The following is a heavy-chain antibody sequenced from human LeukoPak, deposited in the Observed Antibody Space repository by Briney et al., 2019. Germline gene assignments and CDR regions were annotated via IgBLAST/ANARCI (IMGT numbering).Heavy chain of an antibody. J-gene: IGHJ6*02. V-gene: IGHV4-59*08. CDR2: IYYSGST. D-gene: IGHD6-13*01. CDR3: ARTRPGIAAAGPYYYYGMDV. Sequence: SETLSLTCAVYGGSLSYYYWNWIRQPPGKGLEWIGYIYYSGSTNYNPSLKSRVTISVDTSKNQFPLKLSSVTAADTAVYYCARTRPGIAAAGPYYYYGMDVWGQGTTVTVSS. CDR1: GGSLSYYY.